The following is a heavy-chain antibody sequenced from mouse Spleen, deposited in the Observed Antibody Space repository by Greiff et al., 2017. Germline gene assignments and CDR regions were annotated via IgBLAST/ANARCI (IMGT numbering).Heavy chain of an antibody. CDR1: GFSLSTSGMG. J-gene: IGHJ2*01. CDR2: IYWDDDK. V-gene: IGHV8-12*01. Sequence: QVTLKESGPGILQSSQTLSLTCSFSGFSLSTSGMGVSWIRQPSGKGLEWLAHIYWDDDKRYNPSLKSRLTISKDTSRNQVFLKITSVDTADTATYYCARRDYYRYDGFDYWGQGTTLTVSS. D-gene: IGHD2-14*01. CDR3: ARRDYYRYDGFDY.